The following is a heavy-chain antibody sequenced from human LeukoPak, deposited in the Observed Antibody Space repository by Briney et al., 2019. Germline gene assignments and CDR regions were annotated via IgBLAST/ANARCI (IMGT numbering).Heavy chain of an antibody. J-gene: IGHJ4*02. Sequence: GGSLRLSCAASGFTFSSYEMNWVRQAPGKGLEWVSYISSSGSTVYYADSVKGRFTISRDNAKNSPYLQMNSLRAEDTAVYYCARGLKESHYYGDYVVAEFDYWGQGTLVTVSS. D-gene: IGHD4-17*01. CDR1: GFTFSSYE. CDR3: ARGLKESHYYGDYVVAEFDY. V-gene: IGHV3-48*03. CDR2: ISSSGSTV.